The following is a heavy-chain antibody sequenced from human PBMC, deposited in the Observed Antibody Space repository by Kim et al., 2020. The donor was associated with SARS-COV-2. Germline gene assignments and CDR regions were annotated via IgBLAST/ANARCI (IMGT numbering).Heavy chain of an antibody. CDR1: GYSFTNYW. J-gene: IGHJ3*02. CDR3: ARHLMASMRGAFDI. Sequence: GESLKFSCKGSGYSFTNYWIAWVRQMPGKGLEWMGIIYPGDSDTRYSPSFQGQVTISADKSISTAYLQWSSLKASDTAMYYCARHLMASMRGAFDIWGQGTMVTVSS. CDR2: IYPGDSDT. D-gene: IGHD2-8*01. V-gene: IGHV5-51*01.